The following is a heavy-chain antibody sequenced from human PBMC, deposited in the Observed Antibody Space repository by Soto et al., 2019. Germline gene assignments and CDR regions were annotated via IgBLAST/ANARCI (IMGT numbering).Heavy chain of an antibody. CDR1: GYTFTSYD. Sequence: QVQLVQSGAEVKKPGASVKVSCKASGYTFTSYDINWVRQATGQGLEWMGWMKPNSGNTGYAQKFQGRVTMTRNTFINTAYMELSSLRSEDTAVYYCASGYDFWSGYFNDAFDIWGQGTMVTVS. V-gene: IGHV1-8*01. D-gene: IGHD3-3*01. J-gene: IGHJ3*02. CDR3: ASGYDFWSGYFNDAFDI. CDR2: MKPNSGNT.